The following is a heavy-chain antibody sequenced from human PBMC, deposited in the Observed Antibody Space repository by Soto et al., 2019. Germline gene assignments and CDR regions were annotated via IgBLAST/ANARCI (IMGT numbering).Heavy chain of an antibody. CDR3: TTPVWGEWLLGIDY. V-gene: IGHV3-15*01. D-gene: IGHD3-3*01. J-gene: IGHJ4*02. CDR1: GFTFSNAW. Sequence: EVQLVESGGGLVKPGGSFRLSCAASGFTFSNAWMSWVRQAPGKGLEWVGRIKSKTDGGTTDYAAPVKGRFTISRDDSKNTLYLQMNSLKTEDTAVYYCTTPVWGEWLLGIDYWGQGTLVTVSS. CDR2: IKSKTDGGTT.